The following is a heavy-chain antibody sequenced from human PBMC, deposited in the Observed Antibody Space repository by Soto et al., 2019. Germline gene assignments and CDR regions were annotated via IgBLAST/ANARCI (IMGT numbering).Heavy chain of an antibody. CDR3: ARFPSMTTVTTTGWNDAFDI. Sequence: GGSLRLSCAASGFTFSSYWMHWVRQAPGKGLVWVSRINSDGSSTSYADSVKGRFTISRDNAKNTLYLQMNSLRAEDTAVYYCARFPSMTTVTTTGWNDAFDIWGQGTMVTVSS. D-gene: IGHD4-17*01. CDR2: INSDGSST. CDR1: GFTFSSYW. V-gene: IGHV3-74*01. J-gene: IGHJ3*02.